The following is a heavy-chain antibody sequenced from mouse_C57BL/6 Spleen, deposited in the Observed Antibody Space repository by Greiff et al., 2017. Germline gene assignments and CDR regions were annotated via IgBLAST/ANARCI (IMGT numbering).Heavy chain of an antibody. CDR1: GYAFTNYL. Sequence: VQLQQPGAELVRPGTSVKVSCKASGYAFTNYLIEWVKQRPGQGLEWIGVINPGSGGTNYNEKFKGKATLTADKSSSTAYMQLSSLTSEDSAVYFCARSYYGSSFAMDCWGHGASVTVSS. V-gene: IGHV1-54*01. CDR3: ARSYYGSSFAMDC. D-gene: IGHD1-1*01. CDR2: INPGSGGT. J-gene: IGHJ4*01.